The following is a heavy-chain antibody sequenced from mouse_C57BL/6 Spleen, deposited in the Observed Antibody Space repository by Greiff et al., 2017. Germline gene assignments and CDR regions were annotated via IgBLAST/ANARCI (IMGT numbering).Heavy chain of an antibody. CDR3: ARYDYVYAMDY. V-gene: IGHV2-2*01. CDR2: IWSGGST. Sequence: SLGVIWSGGSTDYNAAFISRLSISKDNSKSQVFFKMNSLQADDTAIYYCARYDYVYAMDYWGQGTSVTVSS. D-gene: IGHD2-4*01. J-gene: IGHJ4*01.